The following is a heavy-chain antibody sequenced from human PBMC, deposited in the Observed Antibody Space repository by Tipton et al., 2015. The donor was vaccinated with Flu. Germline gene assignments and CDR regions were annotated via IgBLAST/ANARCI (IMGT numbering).Heavy chain of an antibody. CDR2: IKQDGSVK. Sequence: SLRLSRAASEFTFSSYWMSWVRQAPGKGLEWVANIKQDGSVKYYVDSVKGRFTISRDNAKNSLYLQMNSLRAEDTAVYYCARAIAGADSLWGQGTLVTVSS. V-gene: IGHV3-7*01. J-gene: IGHJ4*02. D-gene: IGHD1-26*01. CDR1: EFTFSSYW. CDR3: ARAIAGADSL.